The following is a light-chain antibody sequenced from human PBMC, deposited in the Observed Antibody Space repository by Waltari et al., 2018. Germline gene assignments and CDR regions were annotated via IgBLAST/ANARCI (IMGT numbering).Light chain of an antibody. CDR1: SGHSSNI. CDR3: QTGGHGTWV. V-gene: IGLV4-69*01. CDR2: VNSDGSH. J-gene: IGLJ3*02. Sequence: QLVLTQSPSASASLGASVKLTCTLSSGHSSNIIAWHQQQPEQGPRYLMKVNSDGSHGKGDEIPDRFSGSSSGAERYLTISSLQSEDEADYYCQTGGHGTWVFGGGTKLTVL.